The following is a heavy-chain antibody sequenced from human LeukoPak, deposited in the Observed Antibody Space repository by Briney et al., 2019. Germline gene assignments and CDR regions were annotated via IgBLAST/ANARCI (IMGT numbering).Heavy chain of an antibody. V-gene: IGHV3-13*01. Sequence: GGSLRLSCAASGFTFSSYDMHWVRQATGKGLEWVSAIGTAGDTYYPGSVKGRFTISRENAKNSLYLQMNSLRAGDTAVYYCARGIYGSGDNWFDPRGQGTLVTVSS. CDR3: ARGIYGSGDNWFDP. CDR1: GFTFSSYD. D-gene: IGHD3-10*01. CDR2: IGTAGDT. J-gene: IGHJ5*02.